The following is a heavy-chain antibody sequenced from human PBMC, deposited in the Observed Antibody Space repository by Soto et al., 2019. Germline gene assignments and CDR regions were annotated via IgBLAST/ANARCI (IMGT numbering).Heavy chain of an antibody. J-gene: IGHJ4*02. CDR3: ARGGIVAVPAALSSYDDYTNYRFDS. CDR1: GGSFSDFA. D-gene: IGHD2-15*01. CDR2: IIPMFAAT. Sequence: VQLAQSGAEVRKPGSSVKVSCRASGGSFSDFAFSWVRQAPGQGLEWTGGIIPMFAATKYAQRFQGRVTITAEASTGTVYLALSSLTSDDSAVYYCARGGIVAVPAALSSYDDYTNYRFDSWGQGTLVSVSS. V-gene: IGHV1-69*01.